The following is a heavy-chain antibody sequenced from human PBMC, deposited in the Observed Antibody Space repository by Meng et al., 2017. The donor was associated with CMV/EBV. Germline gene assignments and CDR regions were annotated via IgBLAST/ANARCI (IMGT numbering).Heavy chain of an antibody. CDR1: GGTFSSYA. D-gene: IGHD6-6*01. CDR3: ARISAEGSSGARAFDI. J-gene: IGHJ3*02. V-gene: IGHV1-69*05. Sequence: SVKVSCKASGGTFSSYAISWVRQAPGQGLEWMGGIIPIFGTANYAQKFQGRVTITTDESTSTAYMELSSLRSEDTAVYYCARISAEGSSGARAFDIWGQGTMVTVSS. CDR2: IIPIFGTA.